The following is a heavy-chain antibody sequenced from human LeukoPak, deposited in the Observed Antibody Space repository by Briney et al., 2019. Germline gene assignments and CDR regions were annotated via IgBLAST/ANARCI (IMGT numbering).Heavy chain of an antibody. Sequence: PGGSLRLSCTASGFTFTSHSPNWVRQAPGKGLEWVSSINFDSTYIYYADSVKGRFIISRDNSKNTLSLQMNSLTADDTAVYYCVRGPRYYDDSGFHYGVFDIWGQGTLVTVSS. CDR3: VRGPRYYDDSGFHYGVFDI. CDR1: GFTFTSHS. CDR2: INFDSTYI. J-gene: IGHJ3*02. V-gene: IGHV3-21*04. D-gene: IGHD3-22*01.